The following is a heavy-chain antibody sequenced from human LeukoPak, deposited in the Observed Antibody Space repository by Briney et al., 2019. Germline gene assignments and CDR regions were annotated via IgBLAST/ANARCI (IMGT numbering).Heavy chain of an antibody. CDR2: ISGSGGST. CDR1: GFTFSSYA. CDR3: ARDWRDSSGKFPNDAFDI. J-gene: IGHJ3*02. V-gene: IGHV3-23*01. D-gene: IGHD3-22*01. Sequence: GGSLRLSCAASGFTFSSYAMSWVRQAPGKGLEWASAISGSGGSTYYADSVKGRFTISRDNSKNTLYLQMNSLRAEDTAVYYCARDWRDSSGKFPNDAFDIWGQGTMVTVSS.